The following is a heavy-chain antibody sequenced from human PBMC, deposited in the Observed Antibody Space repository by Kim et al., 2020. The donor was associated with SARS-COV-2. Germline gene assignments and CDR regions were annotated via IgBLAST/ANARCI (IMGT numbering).Heavy chain of an antibody. J-gene: IGHJ6*02. D-gene: IGHD3-10*01. CDR3: ARVSPYYYGSGSYYNGGHYYGMDV. CDR2: ISYDGSNK. Sequence: GGSLRLSCAASGFTFSSYGMHWVRQAPGKGLEWVAVISYDGSNKYYADSVKGRFTISRDNSKNTLYLQMNSLRAEDTAVYYCARVSPYYYGSGSYYNGGHYYGMDVWGQGTTVTVSS. CDR1: GFTFSSYG. V-gene: IGHV3-33*05.